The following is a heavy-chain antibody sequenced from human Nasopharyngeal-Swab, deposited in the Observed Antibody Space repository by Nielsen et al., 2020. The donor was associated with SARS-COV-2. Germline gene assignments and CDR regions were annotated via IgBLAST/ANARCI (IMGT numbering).Heavy chain of an antibody. CDR1: GVSISSSSYY. V-gene: IGHV4-39*07. Sequence: GSLRLSCTVSGVSISSSSYYWGWIRQPPGKGLEWIVSIYYSWSTYYNPSLKSRVTISVDTSKNQFSLKLSSVTAADTAVYYCARERGRGGIWNYYYYYMDVWGKGTTVTVSS. CDR2: IYYSWST. D-gene: IGHD3-10*01. J-gene: IGHJ6*03. CDR3: ARERGRGGIWNYYYYYMDV.